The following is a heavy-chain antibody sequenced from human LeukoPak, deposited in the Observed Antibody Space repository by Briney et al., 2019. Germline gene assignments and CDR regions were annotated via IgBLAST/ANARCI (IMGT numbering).Heavy chain of an antibody. CDR3: ARYTAMVAFHAHGFDI. D-gene: IGHD5-18*01. J-gene: IGHJ3*02. V-gene: IGHV3-74*01. CDR1: GFTFSSYW. Sequence: GGSLRLSCAASGFTFSSYWMHWVRQAPGKGLVWVSRINSDGSSTSYADSVKGRFTISRDNAKNTLYLQMNSLRAEDTAVYYCARYTAMVAFHAHGFDIWGQGTMVTVSS. CDR2: INSDGSST.